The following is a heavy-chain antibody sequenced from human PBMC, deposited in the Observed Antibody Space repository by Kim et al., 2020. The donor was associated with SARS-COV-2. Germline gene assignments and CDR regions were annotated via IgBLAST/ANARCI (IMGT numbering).Heavy chain of an antibody. J-gene: IGHJ4*02. CDR3: ARHDRGYSGYEFDY. CDR2: IYYSGST. Sequence: SETLSLTCTVSGGSISSSSYYWGWIRQPPGKRLEWIGSIYYSGSTYYNPSLKSRVTISVDTSKNQFSLKLSSVTAADTAVYYCARHDRGYSGYEFDYWGQGTLVTVSS. D-gene: IGHD5-12*01. CDR1: GGSISSSSYY. V-gene: IGHV4-39*01.